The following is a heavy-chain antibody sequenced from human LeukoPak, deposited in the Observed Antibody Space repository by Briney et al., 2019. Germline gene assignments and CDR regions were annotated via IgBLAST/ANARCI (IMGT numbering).Heavy chain of an antibody. CDR2: INAYNGNT. V-gene: IGHV1-18*01. J-gene: IGHJ6*03. D-gene: IGHD6-13*01. Sequence: ASVKVSCKASGYTFTSYIISWVRQAPGQGLEWMGWINAYNGNTDYAQRVQGRVTMTTDTSTSTAYMELRSLRSDDTAVYYCARDRHIAAAAYYYYMDVWGKGTPVTVSS. CDR3: ARDRHIAAAAYYYYMDV. CDR1: GYTFTSYI.